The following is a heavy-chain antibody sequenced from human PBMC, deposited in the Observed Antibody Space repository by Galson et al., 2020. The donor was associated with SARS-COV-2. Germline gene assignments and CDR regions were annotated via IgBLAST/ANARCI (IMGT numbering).Heavy chain of an antibody. D-gene: IGHD3-22*01. V-gene: IGHV3-73*01. CDR1: GFTFSGSA. J-gene: IGHJ4*02. CDR2: IRSKANSYAT. CDR3: TRWGFPDYDSSGYYYVY. Sequence: GESLKISCAASGFTFSGSAMHWVRQASGKGLEWVGRIRSKANSYATAYAASVKGRFTISRDDSKNTAYLQMNSLKTEDTAVYYCTRWGFPDYDSSGYYYVYWGQGTMVTVSS.